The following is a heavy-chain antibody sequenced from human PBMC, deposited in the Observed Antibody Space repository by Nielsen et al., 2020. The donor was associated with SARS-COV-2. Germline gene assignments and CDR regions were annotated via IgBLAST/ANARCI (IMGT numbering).Heavy chain of an antibody. CDR1: GGTFSSYA. Sequence: SVKVSCKASGGTFSSYAISWVRQAPGQGLEWMGGIIPIFGTANYAQKFQGRVTITADKSTSTAYMELSSLRSEDTAVYYCARDDSPYCSSTSCYGREDAFDIWPRDNGHRLF. D-gene: IGHD2-2*01. CDR2: IIPIFGTA. CDR3: ARDDSPYCSSTSCYGREDAFDI. J-gene: IGHJ3*02. V-gene: IGHV1-69*06.